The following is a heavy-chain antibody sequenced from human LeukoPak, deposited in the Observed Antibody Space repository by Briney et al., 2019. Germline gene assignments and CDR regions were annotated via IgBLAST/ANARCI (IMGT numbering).Heavy chain of an antibody. D-gene: IGHD3-10*01. V-gene: IGHV4-34*01. CDR1: GGSFSDYY. Sequence: SGTLSLTCTVYGGSFSDYYWSWIRQSPGRGLEWLGEINHIGSTNYNSSLKSRVTILVDTTNSQFSLRLNSVTAADTAVYYCARRVRGVNDAFDIWGQGTKVTVSS. CDR3: ARRVRGVNDAFDI. CDR2: INHIGST. J-gene: IGHJ3*02.